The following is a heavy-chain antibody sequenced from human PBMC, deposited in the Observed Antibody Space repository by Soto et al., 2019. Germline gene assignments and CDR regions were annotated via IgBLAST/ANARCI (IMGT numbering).Heavy chain of an antibody. D-gene: IGHD1-26*01. V-gene: IGHV3-66*04. CDR2: IYSGGNT. J-gene: IGHJ2*01. CDR3: ARHVGFYWYFDL. Sequence: EVQLVESGGGLVQPGGSLRLSCAASGFTVSSSYMGWVRQAPGKGLEWVSSIYSGGNTYYADSVRGRFTISTDNSKDTLYLQMNSLRVDYTAMYYCARHVGFYWYFDLWGRGTLVTVSS. CDR1: GFTVSSSY.